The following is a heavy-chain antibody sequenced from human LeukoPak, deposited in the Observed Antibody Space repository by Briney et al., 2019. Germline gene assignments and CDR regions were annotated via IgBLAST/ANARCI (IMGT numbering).Heavy chain of an antibody. J-gene: IGHJ4*02. Sequence: GGSLRLSCAASGFTVSRNYMSWVRQAPGKGLEWVSVIYSGGSTYYADSVKGRFTISRDTSKNTLYLQMDRLRAEDTAVYHCAGRDRADYPYFDFWGQGTLVTVSS. D-gene: IGHD4-11*01. CDR1: GFTVSRNY. V-gene: IGHV3-66*04. CDR3: AGRDRADYPYFDF. CDR2: IYSGGST.